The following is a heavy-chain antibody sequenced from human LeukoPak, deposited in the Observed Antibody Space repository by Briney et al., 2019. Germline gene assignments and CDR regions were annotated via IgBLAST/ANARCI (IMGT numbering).Heavy chain of an antibody. Sequence: TGGSLRLSCAASGFTFGNYWINWVRQAPGKGLVWVSRVHRDGSITNYADSVKGRFSISRDSAKNTLYLQMSSLRSEDTGVYYCTREQEDCTGTTCQRAFDVWGQGTMVTVS. D-gene: IGHD2-8*02. CDR3: TREQEDCTGTTCQRAFDV. CDR1: GFTFGNYW. V-gene: IGHV3-74*01. CDR2: VHRDGSIT. J-gene: IGHJ3*01.